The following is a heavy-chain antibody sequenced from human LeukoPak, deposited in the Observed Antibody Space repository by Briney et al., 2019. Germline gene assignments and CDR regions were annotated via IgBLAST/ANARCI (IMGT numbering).Heavy chain of an antibody. CDR3: ARGGDYGDYGVYY. CDR2: IIPIFGTA. V-gene: IGHV1-69*13. D-gene: IGHD4-17*01. CDR1: GGTFSSYA. J-gene: IGHJ4*02. Sequence: ASVKVSCKASGGTFSSYAISWVRQAPGQGLEWMGGIIPIFGTANYAQKFQGRVTITADESTSTAYMELSSLRSEDTAEYYCARGGDYGDYGVYYWGQGTLVTVSS.